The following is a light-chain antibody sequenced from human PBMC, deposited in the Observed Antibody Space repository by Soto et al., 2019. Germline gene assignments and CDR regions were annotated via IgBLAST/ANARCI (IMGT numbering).Light chain of an antibody. CDR1: QNVNTN. Sequence: EIVMTQSPATLSVSPGERATLFCRASQNVNTNLAWYQQRPGQAPRLLIYGASTRATGIPARFSGSGSGTEFTLIISGLQSEDLAVYYCQQYNSWLTFGGGTRVDI. CDR2: GAS. J-gene: IGKJ4*01. V-gene: IGKV3-15*01. CDR3: QQYNSWLT.